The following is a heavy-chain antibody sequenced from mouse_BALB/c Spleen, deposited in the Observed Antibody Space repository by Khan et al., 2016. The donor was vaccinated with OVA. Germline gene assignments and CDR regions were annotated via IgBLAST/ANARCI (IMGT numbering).Heavy chain of an antibody. CDR2: INPHVGET. V-gene: IGHV1-20*02. Sequence: VQLKESGPELVKPGASVKISCKASGYSFTGYFMNWVMQSHGKSLEWIGRINPHVGETLFNPKFRGKATLTVDESSSTAHMELRSLASEDSAVYYCARVYRSDCDYWGQGTTLTVSS. J-gene: IGHJ2*01. D-gene: IGHD1-1*01. CDR3: ARVYRSDCDY. CDR1: GYSFTGYF.